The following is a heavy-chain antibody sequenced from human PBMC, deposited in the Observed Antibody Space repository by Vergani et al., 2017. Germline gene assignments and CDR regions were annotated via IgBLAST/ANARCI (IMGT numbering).Heavy chain of an antibody. CDR2: IIPIFGTA. D-gene: IGHD2-2*01. Sequence: QVQLVQSGAEVKKPGSSVKVSCKASGGTFSSYAISWVRQAPGQGLEWMGGIIPIFGTANYAQKFQGRVTITADESTSTAYMELSSLRSEGTAVYYCAGADIGVGAAGIYCYYIDVWGKGTTVTVSS. J-gene: IGHJ6*03. CDR1: GGTFSSYA. CDR3: AGADIGVGAAGIYCYYIDV. V-gene: IGHV1-69*01.